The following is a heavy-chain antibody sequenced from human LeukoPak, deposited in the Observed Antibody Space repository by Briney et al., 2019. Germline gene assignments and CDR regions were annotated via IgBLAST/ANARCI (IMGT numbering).Heavy chain of an antibody. CDR1: GFTFSSYG. CDR2: ISYDGSNK. Sequence: PGGSLRLSCAASGFTFSSYGMHWVRQAPGKGLEWVAVISYDGSNKYYADSVKGRFTISRDNSKNTLYLQMNSLRAEDTAVYYCAGGYCERGEREYWRQGTLVPV. CDR3: AGGYCERGEREY. V-gene: IGHV3-30*03. D-gene: IGHD1-1*01. J-gene: IGHJ4*02.